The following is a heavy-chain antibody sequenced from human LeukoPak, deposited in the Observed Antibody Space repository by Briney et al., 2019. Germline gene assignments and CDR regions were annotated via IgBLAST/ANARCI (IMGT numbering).Heavy chain of an antibody. Sequence: SETLSLTCTVSGGPISSYYWSCIRQPPGKGLECIAYIYYSGSTNYNTSLKSRVTISVDTSKNQFSLKLSSVTAADTAVYYCARDRNDILTGSYSVGAFAIWGQGTMVTVSS. CDR1: GGPISSYY. D-gene: IGHD3-9*01. CDR3: ARDRNDILTGSYSVGAFAI. V-gene: IGHV4-59*01. CDR2: IYYSGST. J-gene: IGHJ3*02.